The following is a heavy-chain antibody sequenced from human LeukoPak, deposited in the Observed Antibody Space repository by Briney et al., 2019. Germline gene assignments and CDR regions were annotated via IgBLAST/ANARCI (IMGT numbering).Heavy chain of an antibody. CDR1: GYTFTTYG. J-gene: IGHJ3*02. Sequence: ASVKVSCKASGYTFTTYGISWVRQGPGQGLEWMGWISAYNGNTKNAQRFQGRVTMTTDTSTSTAYMELRSLRPDDTAVYYCARDPPGQLVSAFDIWGQGTMVTVSS. D-gene: IGHD6-6*01. CDR3: ARDPPGQLVSAFDI. CDR2: ISAYNGNT. V-gene: IGHV1-18*01.